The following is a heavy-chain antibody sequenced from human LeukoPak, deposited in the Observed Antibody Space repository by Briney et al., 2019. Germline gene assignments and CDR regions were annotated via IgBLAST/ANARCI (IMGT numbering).Heavy chain of an antibody. J-gene: IGHJ4*02. CDR2: TYYRSKWHT. V-gene: IGHV6-1*01. CDR3: ARGYSGMIDQ. D-gene: IGHD2-15*01. CDR1: GDSVSSNSAA. Sequence: SQTLSLTCAISGDSVSSNSAAWNWIRQSPSRGLEWLGRTYYRSKWHTGYAVSVKSRITINPDTSKNHSSLQLNSVTPEDTAVYYGARGYSGMIDQWGQGTLVTVSS.